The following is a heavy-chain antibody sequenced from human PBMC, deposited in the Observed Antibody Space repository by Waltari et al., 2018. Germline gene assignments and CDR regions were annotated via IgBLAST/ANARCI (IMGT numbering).Heavy chain of an antibody. CDR3: ARHTPITMIWY. J-gene: IGHJ4*02. V-gene: IGHV4-39*01. CDR2: IYYSGST. Sequence: QLQLPESGPGLVKPSETLSLTCTVSGGSISSSSSYWGWIRQPPGKGLEWIGSIYYSGSTYYNPSLKSRVTISVDTSKNQFSLKLSSVTAADTAVYYCARHTPITMIWYWGQGTLVTVSS. CDR1: GGSISSSSSY. D-gene: IGHD3-22*01.